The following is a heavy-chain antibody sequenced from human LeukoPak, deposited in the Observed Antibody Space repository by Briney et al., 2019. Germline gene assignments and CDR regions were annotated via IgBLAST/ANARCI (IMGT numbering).Heavy chain of an antibody. CDR3: VRIAVSGPPDY. CDR2: IYYSGST. D-gene: IGHD6-19*01. CDR1: GVSFSGYY. Sequence: SETLSLTCAVYGVSFSGYYWSWIRQPPGKGLEWIGSIYYSGSTYYNPSLKSRVTISIDTSKNQFSLKLSSVTAADTAVYYCVRIAVSGPPDYWGQGTLVTVPS. V-gene: IGHV4-34*01. J-gene: IGHJ4*02.